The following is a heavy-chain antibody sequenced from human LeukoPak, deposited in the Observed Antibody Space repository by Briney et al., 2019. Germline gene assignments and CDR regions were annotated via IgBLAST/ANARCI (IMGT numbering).Heavy chain of an antibody. CDR2: IYYSGST. D-gene: IGHD3-16*01. V-gene: IGHV4-59*01. J-gene: IGHJ4*02. CDR1: GGSISSYY. Sequence: SETLSLTCTVSGGSISSYYWSWIRQPPGKGLEWIGYIYYSGSTNHSPSVKSRVTLSVDTSKNQFSLKVNSVTAADTAVYYCTRGAGWLIDYWGQGILVTVSS. CDR3: TRGAGWLIDY.